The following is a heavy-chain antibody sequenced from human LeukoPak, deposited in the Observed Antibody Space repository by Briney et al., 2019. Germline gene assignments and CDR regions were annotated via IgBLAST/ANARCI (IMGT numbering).Heavy chain of an antibody. CDR3: ARDFSSSQTIRWNYFDY. V-gene: IGHV3-23*01. J-gene: IGHJ4*02. Sequence: PGGSLRLSCAASGFTFSSYAMSWVRQAPGKGLEWVSAISGSGSTIYYADSVKGRFTISRDNAKNSLYLQMNSLRAGDTAVYYCARDFSSSQTIRWNYFDYWGQGTLVTVSS. CDR2: ISGSGSTI. CDR1: GFTFSSYA. D-gene: IGHD6-13*01.